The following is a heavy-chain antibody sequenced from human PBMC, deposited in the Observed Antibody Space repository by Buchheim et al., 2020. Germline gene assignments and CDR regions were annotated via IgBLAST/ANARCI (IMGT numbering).Heavy chain of an antibody. J-gene: IGHJ4*02. CDR1: GFTFSNFG. CDR3: ARGYSRGYFDS. CDR2: ISHDGNKE. D-gene: IGHD5-18*01. Sequence: QVQLVESGGGVVQPGRSPRLSCAASGFTFSNFGMHWVRQAPGKGLEWVAAISHDGNKEYYADSVKGRFTISRDSSRDTGYLQMSGLRAEDTAIYFCARGYSRGYFDSWGQGT. V-gene: IGHV3-30*03.